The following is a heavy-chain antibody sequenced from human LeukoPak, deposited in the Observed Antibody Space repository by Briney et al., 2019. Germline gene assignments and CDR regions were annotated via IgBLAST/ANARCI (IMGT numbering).Heavy chain of an antibody. CDR3: ARAPWSSSVDY. D-gene: IGHD6-6*01. J-gene: IGHJ4*02. V-gene: IGHV1-3*01. CDR2: INAGNGNT. CDR1: GYTFTSYA. Sequence: ASVKVSCKASGYTFTSYAMHWVRQAPGQRLEWMGWINAGNGNTKYSHKFHGRVTITRDTSASTAYMELSSLRSEDTAVYYCARAPWSSSVDYWGQGTLVTVSS.